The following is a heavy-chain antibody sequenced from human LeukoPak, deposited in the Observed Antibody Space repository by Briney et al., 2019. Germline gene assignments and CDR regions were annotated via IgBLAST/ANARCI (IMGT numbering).Heavy chain of an antibody. CDR1: GFTFSNYA. Sequence: GGSLRLSCAASGFTFSNYAMTWVRQAPGKGLEWVSVISGSGDTTYYADSVKGRFTMSRDNSKNTLFLQMNSLRPEDTAIYYCAKGKYTGSWYYDSWGQGTLVSVSS. CDR2: ISGSGDTT. D-gene: IGHD6-13*01. J-gene: IGHJ5*01. CDR3: AKGKYTGSWYYDS. V-gene: IGHV3-23*01.